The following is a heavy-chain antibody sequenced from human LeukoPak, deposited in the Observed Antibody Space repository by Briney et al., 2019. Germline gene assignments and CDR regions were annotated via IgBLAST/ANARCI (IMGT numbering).Heavy chain of an antibody. J-gene: IGHJ6*02. Sequence: SETLSLTCTVSGGSISSYYWSWIRQPPGKGLEWIGYIYYSGSTNYNPSLTSRVTISVDTSKNQFSLKLSSVTAADTAVYYCARLPSNSSPYQYGMDVWGQGTTVTVSS. CDR2: IYYSGST. D-gene: IGHD4-11*01. CDR3: ARLPSNSSPYQYGMDV. V-gene: IGHV4-59*08. CDR1: GGSISSYY.